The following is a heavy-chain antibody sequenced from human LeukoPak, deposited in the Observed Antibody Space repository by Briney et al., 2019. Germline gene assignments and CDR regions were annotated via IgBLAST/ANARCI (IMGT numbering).Heavy chain of an antibody. CDR2: IRNTGTHT. CDR1: GFTFASYG. CDR3: ALQLWNGDS. Sequence: GGSLRLSCAASGFTFASYGMAWVRKAPGKGLEWVSSIRNTGTHTHYADSVKGRFTISRDNSKNTLFLQMNSLRAEDTPLYYCALQLWNGDSWGQGTRVIVSS. D-gene: IGHD2-21*01. V-gene: IGHV3-23*01. J-gene: IGHJ4*02.